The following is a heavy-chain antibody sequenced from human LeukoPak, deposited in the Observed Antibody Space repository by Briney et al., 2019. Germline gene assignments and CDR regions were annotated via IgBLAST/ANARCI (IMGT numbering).Heavy chain of an antibody. V-gene: IGHV3-43*02. Sequence: PGGSLRLSCAASGFTFDDYAMHWVRQAPGKGLEWVSLISGDGGSTYYADSVKGRFTISKDNSKNSLYLQMNSLRTEDTALYYCAKDIKPWYSSSRHLNWYFDLWGRGTLVTVSS. CDR3: AKDIKPWYSSSRHLNWYFDL. CDR1: GFTFDDYA. D-gene: IGHD6-13*01. CDR2: ISGDGGST. J-gene: IGHJ2*01.